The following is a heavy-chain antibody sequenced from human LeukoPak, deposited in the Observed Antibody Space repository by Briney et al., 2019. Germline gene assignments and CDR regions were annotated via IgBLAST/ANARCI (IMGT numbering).Heavy chain of an antibody. CDR3: ARDQDDYGDYWNFDL. V-gene: IGHV3-48*03. CDR1: GFSFSNYE. J-gene: IGHJ2*01. CDR2: ISSSGSTI. D-gene: IGHD4-17*01. Sequence: PGGSLRLSCAAPGFSFSNYEMNWVRQAPGKGLEWVSYISSSGSTIYYPDSVKGRFTISRDNAKNSLYLQMNRLRAEDTAVYYCARDQDDYGDYWNFDLWGRGTLVTV.